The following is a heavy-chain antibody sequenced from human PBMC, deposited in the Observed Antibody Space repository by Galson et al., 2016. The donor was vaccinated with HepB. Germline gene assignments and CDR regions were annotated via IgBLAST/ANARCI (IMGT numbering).Heavy chain of an antibody. V-gene: IGHV3-13*01. CDR2: IGTAGDT. Sequence: SLRLSCAASGFTFNTYDMHWVRQHTGKGLECVSAIGTAGDTYYPGSVKGRFTISRGNAKNSLYLQMNSLRAGDTAVYYCARGGGFPSYYYYGMDVWGQGTTVTVSS. J-gene: IGHJ6*02. CDR3: ARGGGFPSYYYYGMDV. CDR1: GFTFNTYD. D-gene: IGHD3-16*01.